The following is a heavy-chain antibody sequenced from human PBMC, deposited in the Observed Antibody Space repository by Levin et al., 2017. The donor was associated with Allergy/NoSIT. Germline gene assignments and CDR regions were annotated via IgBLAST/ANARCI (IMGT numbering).Heavy chain of an antibody. J-gene: IGHJ4*02. CDR2: ISGSGGST. CDR3: ANGLELELPGGY. D-gene: IGHD1-7*01. Sequence: GESLKISCAASGFTFSSYAMSWVRQAPGKGLEWVSAISGSGGSTYYADSVKGRFTISRDNSKNTLYLQMNSLRAEDTALYYCANGLELELPGGYWGQGTLVTVSS. CDR1: GFTFSSYA. V-gene: IGHV3-23*01.